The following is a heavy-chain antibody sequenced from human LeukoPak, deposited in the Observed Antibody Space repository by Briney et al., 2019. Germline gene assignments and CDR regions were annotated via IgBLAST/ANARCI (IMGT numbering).Heavy chain of an antibody. CDR1: GGSFSGYF. V-gene: IGHV4-34*01. CDR3: ARVNIVVVPAAHSGGMDV. D-gene: IGHD2-2*01. J-gene: IGHJ6*02. CDR2: INDRGST. Sequence: SETLSLTCAVYGGSFSGYFWSWIRQPPGKGLEWIGEINDRGSTNYNPALNSRVTISVDTSKNQASLRLSSVTAADTALYYCARVNIVVVPAAHSGGMDVWGRGTTVTVSS.